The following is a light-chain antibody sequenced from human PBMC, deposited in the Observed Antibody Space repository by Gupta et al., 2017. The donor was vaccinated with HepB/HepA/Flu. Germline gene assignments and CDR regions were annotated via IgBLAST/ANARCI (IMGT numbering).Light chain of an antibody. CDR3: QQRSNWPPRT. CDR2: ETS. J-gene: IGKJ1*01. Sequence: EIVLTQSPATLSLSPGERATLSCRASQSIRSYLAWYQQKPGQAPRLLIYETSNRDTGIPARFSGSGFGKDFTLTISSREQEDFAVYYCQQRSNWPPRTFGQGTKVEIK. V-gene: IGKV3-11*01. CDR1: QSIRSY.